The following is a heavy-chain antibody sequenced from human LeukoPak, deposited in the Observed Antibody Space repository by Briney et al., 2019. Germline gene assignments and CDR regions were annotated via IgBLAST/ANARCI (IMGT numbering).Heavy chain of an antibody. D-gene: IGHD5-12*01. CDR3: AREATTFDY. V-gene: IGHV4-30-4*08. Sequence: PSETLSLTCTVSGGSISSYYWSWIRQPPGKGLEWIGYIYYSGSTYYNPSLKSRVTISVDTSKNQFSLKLSSVTAADTAVYYCAREATTFDYWGQGTLVTVSS. CDR2: IYYSGST. CDR1: GGSISSYY. J-gene: IGHJ4*02.